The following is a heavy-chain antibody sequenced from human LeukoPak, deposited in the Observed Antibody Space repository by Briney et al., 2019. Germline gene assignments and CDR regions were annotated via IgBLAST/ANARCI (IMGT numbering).Heavy chain of an antibody. Sequence: ASVKVSCKASGGTFSSYAISWVRQAPGQGLAWMGGIIPIFGTANYAQKFQGRVTITADKSTSTAYMELSSLRSEDTAVYYCARDFWGYDYVWGSYSGAKYYYMDVWGKGTTVTVSS. V-gene: IGHV1-69*06. J-gene: IGHJ6*03. CDR3: ARDFWGYDYVWGSYSGAKYYYMDV. CDR2: IIPIFGTA. CDR1: GGTFSSYA. D-gene: IGHD3-16*01.